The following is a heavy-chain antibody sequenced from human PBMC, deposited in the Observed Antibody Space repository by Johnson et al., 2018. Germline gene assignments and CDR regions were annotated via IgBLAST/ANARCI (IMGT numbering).Heavy chain of an antibody. CDR3: ARDIGYGGSFAQH. CDR1: DFTFGDFA. CDR2: IRSQAYGART. D-gene: IGHD1-26*01. J-gene: IGHJ1*01. V-gene: IGHV3-49*05. Sequence: EVQLVESGGGLVKPGRSLRLSCTGSDFTFGDFALSWFRQAPGKGLEWVGFIRSQAYGARTDTAASVRGRFTISRDNAKNSLYLQMNSLRDEDTALYYCARDIGYGGSFAQHWGQGTLVTVSS.